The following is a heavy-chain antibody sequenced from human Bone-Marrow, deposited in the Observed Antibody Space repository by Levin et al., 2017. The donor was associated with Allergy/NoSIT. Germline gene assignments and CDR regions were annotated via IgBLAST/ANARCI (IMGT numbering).Heavy chain of an antibody. D-gene: IGHD3-22*01. V-gene: IGHV4-59*01. Sequence: PSETLSLTCTVSGGSISHYYWSWIRQTPGKGLQWIGYIYYTGNVHYNPSLMSRLTLSVDTSKNQFPLKLRPVTVAATAVYYCAGHYDGLLYNFGSWGQGTLVTVSS. J-gene: IGHJ4*02. CDR3: AGHYDGLLYNFGS. CDR1: GGSISHYY. CDR2: IYYTGNV.